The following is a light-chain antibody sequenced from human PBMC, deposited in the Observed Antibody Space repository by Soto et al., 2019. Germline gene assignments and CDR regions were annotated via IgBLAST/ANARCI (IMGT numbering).Light chain of an antibody. V-gene: IGKV1-5*01. CDR1: QSISSW. CDR2: DAS. Sequence: DIQMTQSPSTLSASVGDRVTITCRASQSISSWLAWYQQKPGKAPKLLIYDASSLESGVPSRFIGSGSGTEFTLTICSLQPDDFATYYCQQYNSYSPWTFRQGTKVEIK. J-gene: IGKJ1*01. CDR3: QQYNSYSPWT.